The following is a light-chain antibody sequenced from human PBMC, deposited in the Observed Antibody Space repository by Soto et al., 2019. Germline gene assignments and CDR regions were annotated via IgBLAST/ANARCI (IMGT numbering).Light chain of an antibody. Sequence: ALTQPTSVSGSPGQWITISCTGTSSDVGGYNYVSWYQQHPGKAPKLMIYDVSNRPSGVSNRFSASKSGNTASLTISGLQAEDEADYYCSSYTSSSTLSVFGTGTKVTVL. CDR1: SSDVGGYNY. CDR3: SSYTSSSTLSV. J-gene: IGLJ1*01. V-gene: IGLV2-14*01. CDR2: DVS.